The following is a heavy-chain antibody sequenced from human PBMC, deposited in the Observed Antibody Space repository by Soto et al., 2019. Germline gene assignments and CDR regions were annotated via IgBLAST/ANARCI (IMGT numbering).Heavy chain of an antibody. CDR3: ARENYGDYYYGMDV. CDR2: IWYDGSNK. J-gene: IGHJ6*02. D-gene: IGHD4-17*01. Sequence: QVQLVESGGGVVQPGRSLRLSCAASGFTFSSYGMHWVRQAPGKGLEWVAVIWYDGSNKYYADSVKGRFTISRDNSKNTLYLQMNSLRAEDTAVYYCARENYGDYYYGMDVWGQGTTVTVSS. V-gene: IGHV3-33*01. CDR1: GFTFSSYG.